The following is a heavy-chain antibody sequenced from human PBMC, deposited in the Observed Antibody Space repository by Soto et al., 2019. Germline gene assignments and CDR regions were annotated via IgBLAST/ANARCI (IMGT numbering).Heavy chain of an antibody. Sequence: QVQLVQSGAEVKKPGASVKVSCKASGYTFTSSGISWVRQAPGQGLEWMGWISAYNGNTNYAQNLQGRVTMTTDTTTRTAYMELRSLRSDGTAVDYWARGGRDYGQRVDYWGQGTLVTVSS. D-gene: IGHD4-17*01. CDR1: GYTFTSSG. CDR3: ARGGRDYGQRVDY. V-gene: IGHV1-18*01. J-gene: IGHJ4*02. CDR2: ISAYNGNT.